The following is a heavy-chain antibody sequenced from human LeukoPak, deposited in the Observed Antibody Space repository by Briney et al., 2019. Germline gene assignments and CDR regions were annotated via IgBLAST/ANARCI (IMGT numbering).Heavy chain of an antibody. Sequence: SETLSLTCTVSGGSISSYYWSWIRQPPGKGLEWIGYIYYSGSTNYNPSLKSRVTISVDTSKNQFSLKLSSVTAADTAVYYCARGAMATFGAFDIWGQGTVVTVSS. CDR2: IYYSGST. V-gene: IGHV4-59*01. D-gene: IGHD5-18*01. CDR1: GGSISSYY. J-gene: IGHJ3*02. CDR3: ARGAMATFGAFDI.